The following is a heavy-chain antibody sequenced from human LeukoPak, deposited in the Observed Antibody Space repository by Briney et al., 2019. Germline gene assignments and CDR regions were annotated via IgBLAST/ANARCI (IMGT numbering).Heavy chain of an antibody. CDR1: GGSISSYY. CDR3: ATYLTTVTAFDY. V-gene: IGHV4-59*08. D-gene: IGHD4-17*01. CDR2: IYYSGST. Sequence: SETLSLTCTVSGGSISSYYWSWIRQPPGKGLEWIGYIYYSGSTNYNPFLKSRVTISVDTSKNQFSLKLSSVTAADTAVYYCATYLTTVTAFDYWGQGTLVTVSS. J-gene: IGHJ4*02.